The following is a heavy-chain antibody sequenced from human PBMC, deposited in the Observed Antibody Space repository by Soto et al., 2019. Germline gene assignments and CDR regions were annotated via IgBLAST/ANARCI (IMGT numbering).Heavy chain of an antibody. J-gene: IGHJ6*02. Sequence: QVQLVQSGAEVKKPGASVKVSCKASGYTFTSYGISWVRQAPGQGLEWMGWISAYNGNTNYAQKLQGRVTMTTDTSTSTAYMELRSLRSDDTAVYYCAIDDSSGWYGYYYYYGMDVWGQGTTVTVSS. CDR1: GYTFTSYG. D-gene: IGHD6-19*01. CDR2: ISAYNGNT. CDR3: AIDDSSGWYGYYYYYGMDV. V-gene: IGHV1-18*01.